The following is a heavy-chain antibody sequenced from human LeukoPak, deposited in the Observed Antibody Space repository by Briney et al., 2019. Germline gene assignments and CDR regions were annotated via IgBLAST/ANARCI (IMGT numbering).Heavy chain of an antibody. J-gene: IGHJ3*02. CDR3: ARQAVDTAMPGAFDI. D-gene: IGHD5-18*01. V-gene: IGHV4-59*05. Sequence: SETLSLTCTVSGGSISSYYWSWIRQPPGKGLEWIGSIYYSGSTYYNPSLKSRVTISVDTSKNQFSLKLSSVTAADTAVYYCARQAVDTAMPGAFDIWGQGTMVTVSS. CDR1: GGSISSYY. CDR2: IYYSGST.